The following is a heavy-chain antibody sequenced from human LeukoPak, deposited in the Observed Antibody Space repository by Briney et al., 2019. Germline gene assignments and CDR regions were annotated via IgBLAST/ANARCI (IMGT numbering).Heavy chain of an antibody. CDR2: IKQDGSET. J-gene: IGHJ4*02. D-gene: IGHD3-3*01. CDR1: GFTFSNYW. V-gene: IGHV3-7*01. CDR3: ARDFWGAYRVDYFYY. Sequence: GGSLRLSCAASGFTFSNYWMSWVRRAPGKGLEWVANIKQDGSETYYVDSVRGRFTISRDNAKKSLYLQMNSLRAEDTAIYYCARDFWGAYRVDYFYYWGQGTLVTVSS.